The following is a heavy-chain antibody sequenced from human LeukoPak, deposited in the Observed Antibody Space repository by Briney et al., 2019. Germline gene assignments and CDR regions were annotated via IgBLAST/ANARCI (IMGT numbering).Heavy chain of an antibody. V-gene: IGHV1-18*01. J-gene: IGHJ4*02. CDR1: GYTFTSYG. Sequence: ASVKVSCKASGYTFTSYGISWVRQAPGQGLEWMGWISAYNGNTNYAQKLQGRVTMTTDTSTSTAYMELRSLRSDDTAVYYCARARARGGRGDTAVDYWGQGTLVTVSS. CDR2: ISAYNGNT. D-gene: IGHD5-18*01. CDR3: ARARARGGRGDTAVDY.